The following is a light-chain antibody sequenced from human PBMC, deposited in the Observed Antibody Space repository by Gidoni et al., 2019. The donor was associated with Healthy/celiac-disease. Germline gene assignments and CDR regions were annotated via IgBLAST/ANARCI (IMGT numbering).Light chain of an antibody. CDR3: QQYNKWPPWT. CDR1: HSVSSN. J-gene: IGKJ1*01. V-gene: IGKV3-15*01. Sequence: DIVMTQPPATLSASPGERGTLSCRASHSVSSNLAWYQQKPGPAPSHLIYGASTRATGIPARFSGSGAGAEVTLTISSLQSEDFAVYYCQQYNKWPPWTFGQGTKVEIK. CDR2: GAS.